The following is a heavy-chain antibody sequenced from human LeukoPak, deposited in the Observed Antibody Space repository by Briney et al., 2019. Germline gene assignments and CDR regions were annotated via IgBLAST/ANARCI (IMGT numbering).Heavy chain of an antibody. CDR1: GGSISSYY. J-gene: IGHJ5*02. Sequence: SETLSLTCTVSGGSISSYYRSWIRQPAGKGLEWIGRIYTSGSTNYNPSLKSRVTMSVDTSKNQFSLKLSSVTAADTAVYYCARQLTRKLNNWFDPWGQGTLVTVSS. V-gene: IGHV4-4*07. CDR2: IYTSGST. CDR3: ARQLTRKLNNWFDP. D-gene: IGHD2-2*01.